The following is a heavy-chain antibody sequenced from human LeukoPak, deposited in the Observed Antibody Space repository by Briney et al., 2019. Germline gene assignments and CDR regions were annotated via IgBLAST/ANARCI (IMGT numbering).Heavy chain of an antibody. Sequence: QAGGSLRLSCAASGFTFSSYWMSWVRQAPGKGLEWVANIKQDGSEKYYVDSVKGRFTISRDNAKNSLYLHINSLRAEDTAVYYCTRVSDTTIFGVIIGYYFDYWGQGTLVTVSS. D-gene: IGHD3-3*01. CDR3: TRVSDTTIFGVIIGYYFDY. V-gene: IGHV3-7*01. J-gene: IGHJ4*02. CDR2: IKQDGSEK. CDR1: GFTFSSYW.